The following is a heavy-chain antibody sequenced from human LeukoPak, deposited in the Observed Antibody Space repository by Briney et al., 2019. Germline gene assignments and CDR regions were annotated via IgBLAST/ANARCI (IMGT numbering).Heavy chain of an antibody. CDR1: GYXFTNYW. V-gene: IGHV5-10-1*01. D-gene: IGHD4-11*01. J-gene: IGHJ4*02. CDR2: IAPSDSYT. Sequence: GESLKISCNTSGYXFTNYWISWVRQMPGKGLEWMGRIAPSDSYTNYSPSFQGHVTISAYKSISTDYLQWSSLKASDTAMYYCARHEQGVTVTVDYWGQGTLVTVSS. CDR3: ARHEQGVTVTVDY.